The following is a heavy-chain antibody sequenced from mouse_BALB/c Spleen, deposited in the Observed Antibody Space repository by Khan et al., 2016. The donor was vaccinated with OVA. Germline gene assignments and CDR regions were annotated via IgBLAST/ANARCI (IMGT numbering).Heavy chain of an antibody. CDR1: GYSITSDYA. CDR2: IRYSGST. D-gene: IGHD2-3*01. CDR3: ARDGSRDNCDMDY. V-gene: IGHV3-2*02. J-gene: IGHJ4*01. Sequence: EVQLQESGPGLVKPSQSLSLTCTVTGYSITSDYAWNWIRQFPGNKLEWMGYIRYSGSTNYNPALKSRISITRDTSKNQFFLQLNSVTTEDTATYYCARDGSRDNCDMDYWGQGTTVTVSS.